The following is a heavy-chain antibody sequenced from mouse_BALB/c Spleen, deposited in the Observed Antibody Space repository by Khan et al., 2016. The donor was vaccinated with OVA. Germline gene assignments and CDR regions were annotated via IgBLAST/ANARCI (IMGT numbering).Heavy chain of an antibody. CDR3: ASDYWFAY. V-gene: IGHV5-6-5*01. Sequence: EVELVESGGGLVTPGGSLKLSCAASGFTFSNYAMSWVRQSPEKRLEWVASISSGDSTYYPASVKCRLTISRDNSRNHLFLQMSSLRSEDTAMYYCASDYWFAYWGQGTLVTVSA. D-gene: IGHD2-13*01. J-gene: IGHJ3*01. CDR1: GFTFSNYA. CDR2: ISSGDST.